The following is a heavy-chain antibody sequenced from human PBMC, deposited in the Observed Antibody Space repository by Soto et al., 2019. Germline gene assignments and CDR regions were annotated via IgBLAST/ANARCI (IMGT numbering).Heavy chain of an antibody. J-gene: IGHJ3*02. Sequence: EVQLLESGGGLVQPGGSLRLSCAASGFTFRSYAMSWVRQAPGKGLEWVSGISNGGDTTYYGDSVKGRFTISRDNSSNTLSLQMNSLRAEDTAVYYCARDSAWSIAVVPASYLDAFGIWGRGTMVTVSS. V-gene: IGHV3-23*01. CDR3: ARDSAWSIAVVPASYLDAFGI. CDR2: ISNGGDTT. D-gene: IGHD2-2*01. CDR1: GFTFRSYA.